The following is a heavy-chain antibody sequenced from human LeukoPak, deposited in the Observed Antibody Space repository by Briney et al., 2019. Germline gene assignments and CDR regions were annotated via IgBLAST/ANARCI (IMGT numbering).Heavy chain of an antibody. V-gene: IGHV3-23*01. CDR3: AKDYSSGWYYFFDY. D-gene: IGHD6-19*01. CDR1: GLTFSSYA. CDR2: ISGSGGST. J-gene: IGHJ4*02. Sequence: PGGSLRISCVASGLTFSSYAMSWVRQAPGKGLEWVSAISGSGGSTYYADSVKGRFTISRDNSKNTLYLQMNSLRAEDTAVYYCAKDYSSGWYYFFDYWGQGTLVTVSS.